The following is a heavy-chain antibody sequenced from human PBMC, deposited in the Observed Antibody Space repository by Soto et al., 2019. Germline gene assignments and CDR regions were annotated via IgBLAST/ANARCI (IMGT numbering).Heavy chain of an antibody. CDR1: GGTFSSYT. CDR2: IIPILGIA. V-gene: IGHV1-69*02. D-gene: IGHD2-15*01. Sequence: QVQLVQSGAEVKKPGSSVKVSCKASGGTFSSYTISWVRQAPGQGLEWMGRIIPILGIANYAQKFQGRVTITADKSTSTAYMELSSLRSEDTAVDYCARALGYCSGGSCYAPRYYYYGMDVWGQGTTVTVSS. CDR3: ARALGYCSGGSCYAPRYYYYGMDV. J-gene: IGHJ6*02.